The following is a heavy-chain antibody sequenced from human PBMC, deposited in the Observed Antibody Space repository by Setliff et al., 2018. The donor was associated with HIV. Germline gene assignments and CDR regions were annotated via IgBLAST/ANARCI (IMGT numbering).Heavy chain of an antibody. J-gene: IGHJ6*03. D-gene: IGHD3-16*01. V-gene: IGHV1-69*02. CDR1: GGTVSSYT. CDR2: SIPILGIG. CDR3: ARCGAGEWQLYIDV. Sequence: SVKVSCQASGGTVSSYTINWVRQAPGQRLEWMGRSIPILGIGNDEQAQKFKGRVTFTADKSTSTVYMELSSLRSEDTEVYYCARCGAGEWQLYIDVWGKGTAVTVSS.